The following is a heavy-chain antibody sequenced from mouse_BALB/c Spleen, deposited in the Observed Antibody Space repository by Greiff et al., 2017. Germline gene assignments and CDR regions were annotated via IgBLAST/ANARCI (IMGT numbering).Heavy chain of an antibody. Sequence: EVQVVESGPELVKPGASVKISCKASGYSFTGYYMHWVKQSHVKSLEWIGRINPYNGATSYNQNFKDKASLTVDKSSSTAYMELHSLTSEDSAVYYCARGPDSVITTSPYFDYWGQGTTLTVSS. CDR2: INPYNGAT. D-gene: IGHD2-4*01. CDR1: GYSFTGYY. CDR3: ARGPDSVITTSPYFDY. V-gene: IGHV1-31*01. J-gene: IGHJ2*01.